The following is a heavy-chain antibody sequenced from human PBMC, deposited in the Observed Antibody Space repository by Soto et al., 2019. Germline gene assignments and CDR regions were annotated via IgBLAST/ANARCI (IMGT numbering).Heavy chain of an antibody. V-gene: IGHV2-5*02. CDR3: THSYVSGGAYYYFFDY. CDR1: GFSLTAYGVG. Sequence: QITLKESGPTLVKPTQTLTLTCTFSGFSLTAYGVGVAWIRQPPGKALEWLALIYWDDDKRYSPSLKSRLTITKDTSKNQVVLTMTNMDPVDTATYYCTHSYVSGGAYYYFFDYWGQGTLVTVSS. J-gene: IGHJ4*02. D-gene: IGHD3-22*01. CDR2: IYWDDDK.